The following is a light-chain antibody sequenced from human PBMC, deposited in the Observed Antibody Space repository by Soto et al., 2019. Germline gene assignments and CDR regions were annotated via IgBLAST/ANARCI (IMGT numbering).Light chain of an antibody. CDR3: QQGP. Sequence: EIVLTQSPATLSLSPGERATLSCRASQSVSSYLAWYQQKPGQAPRLLIYDASNRATGIPARFSGSGSGTDFTLTIRSLEPEDFAVYYCQQGPFGQGTKLEIK. V-gene: IGKV3-11*01. CDR1: QSVSSY. J-gene: IGKJ2*01. CDR2: DAS.